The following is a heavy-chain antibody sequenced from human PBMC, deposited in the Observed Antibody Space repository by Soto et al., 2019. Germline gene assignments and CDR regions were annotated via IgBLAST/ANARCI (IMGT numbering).Heavy chain of an antibody. Sequence: SETLSLTCTVSGGSISSGDYYWSWIRQPPGKGLEWIGYIYYSGSTYYNPSLKSRVTISVDTSKNQFSLKLSSVTAADTAVYYCARDPIAAAGPFDYWGQGTLVTVSS. D-gene: IGHD6-13*01. CDR1: GGSISSGDYY. J-gene: IGHJ4*02. CDR3: ARDPIAAAGPFDY. V-gene: IGHV4-30-4*01. CDR2: IYYSGST.